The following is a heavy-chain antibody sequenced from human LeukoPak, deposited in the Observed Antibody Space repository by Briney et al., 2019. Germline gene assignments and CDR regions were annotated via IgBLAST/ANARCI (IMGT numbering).Heavy chain of an antibody. CDR2: IWYDGSYT. Sequence: GGSLRLSCAASGFTFSSYGMHWVRQAPGKGLEWVAIIWYDGSYTYYADSVKGRFTISRDNYKNTLFLQMGSLRAEDTAVYYCARDRSTTHFDYWGQGTLVTVSS. CDR3: ARDRSTTHFDY. CDR1: GFTFSSYG. V-gene: IGHV3-33*01. D-gene: IGHD5/OR15-5a*01. J-gene: IGHJ4*02.